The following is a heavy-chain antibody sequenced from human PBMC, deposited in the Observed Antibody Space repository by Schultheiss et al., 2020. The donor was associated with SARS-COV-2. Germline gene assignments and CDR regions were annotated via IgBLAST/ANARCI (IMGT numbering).Heavy chain of an antibody. Sequence: SETLSLTCAVSGGSISSSNWWSWVRQPPGKGLEWIGEIYHSGSTNYNPSLKSRVTISVDKSKNQFSLKLSSVTAADTAVYYCARSLVSYYYDSSGYWGYWGQGTLVTVSS. CDR3: ARSLVSYYYDSSGYWGY. CDR1: GGSISSSNW. CDR2: IYHSGST. D-gene: IGHD3-22*01. J-gene: IGHJ4*02. V-gene: IGHV4-4*02.